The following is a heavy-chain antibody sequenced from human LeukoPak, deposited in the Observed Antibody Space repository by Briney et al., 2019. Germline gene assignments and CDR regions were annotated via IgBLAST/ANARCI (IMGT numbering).Heavy chain of an antibody. CDR3: ARGAVNRYNWNDDNYYYYYMDV. V-gene: IGHV1-18*01. CDR1: GYTFKNYG. D-gene: IGHD1-1*01. Sequence: ASVKVSCKASGYTFKNYGISWVRQAPGQGLEWMGWISAYNGYTKYAQKVQGRVTMTTDTSTSTAYMELRSLRSDDTAVYYCARGAVNRYNWNDDNYYYYYMDVWGKGTRVTVSS. J-gene: IGHJ6*03. CDR2: ISAYNGYT.